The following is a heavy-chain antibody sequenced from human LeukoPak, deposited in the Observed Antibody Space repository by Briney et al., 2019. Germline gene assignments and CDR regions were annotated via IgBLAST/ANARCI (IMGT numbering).Heavy chain of an antibody. D-gene: IGHD3-22*01. CDR3: ALSYYYDSSGYVFDI. CDR2: MSPNSGDT. J-gene: IGHJ3*02. CDR1: GYTFTSYD. V-gene: IGHV1-8*01. Sequence: GASVKVSCKASGYTFTSYDFNWVRQATGQRPEWMGWMSPNSGDTGYAQKFQDRVTMTRNTSISTAYMELSRLRSDDTAVYYCALSYYYDSSGYVFDIWGQGTMVTVSS.